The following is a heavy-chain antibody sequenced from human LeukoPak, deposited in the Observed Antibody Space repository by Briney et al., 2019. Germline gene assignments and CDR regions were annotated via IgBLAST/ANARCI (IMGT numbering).Heavy chain of an antibody. V-gene: IGHV3-23*01. Sequence: GGSLRLSCAASGFSFSSYAMSWVRQAPGKGLEWVSTISGNGDYTYYADSVKGRFTISRDNSKNTLYLQMNSLRADDTAVYYCAKRGIAAAASFDYWGQGTLVSVSS. CDR3: AKRGIAAAASFDY. CDR1: GFSFSSYA. D-gene: IGHD6-13*01. CDR2: ISGNGDYT. J-gene: IGHJ4*02.